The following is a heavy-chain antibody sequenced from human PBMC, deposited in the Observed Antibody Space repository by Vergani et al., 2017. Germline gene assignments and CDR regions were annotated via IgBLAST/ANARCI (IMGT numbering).Heavy chain of an antibody. CDR1: GFAFSRYA. V-gene: IGHV3-23*01. D-gene: IGHD3-22*01. Sequence: EVQLLESGGRLVQPGGSLRLSCVASGFAFSRYAMSWVRQAPGKGLEWVSGLTASGSGISYADSVRGRFTISRDNSQTTVFLQMNSLRADDSAVYYCTKSGQYDSDNFHDSWGQGALVTVAS. J-gene: IGHJ1*01. CDR2: LTASGSGI. CDR3: TKSGQYDSDNFHDS.